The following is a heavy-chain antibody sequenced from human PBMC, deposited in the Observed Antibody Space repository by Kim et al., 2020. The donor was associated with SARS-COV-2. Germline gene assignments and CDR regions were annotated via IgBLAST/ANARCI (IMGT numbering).Heavy chain of an antibody. J-gene: IGHJ6*02. CDR2: ISYDGSNK. V-gene: IGHV3-30*18. CDR1: GSTFSSYG. CDR3: AKDLGYCSSTSCYSRGLYYYYGMDV. D-gene: IGHD2-2*02. Sequence: GGSLRLSCAASGSTFSSYGMHWVRQAPGKGLEWVAVISYDGSNKYYADSVKGRFTISRDNSKNTLYLQMNSLRAEDTAVYYCAKDLGYCSSTSCYSRGLYYYYGMDVWGQGTTVTVSS.